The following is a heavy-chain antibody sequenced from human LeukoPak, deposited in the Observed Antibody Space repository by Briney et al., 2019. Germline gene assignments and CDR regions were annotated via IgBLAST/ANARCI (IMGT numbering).Heavy chain of an antibody. CDR3: ARLVWPEYYDSSGYWGNWFDP. J-gene: IGHJ5*02. Sequence: PSETLSLTCTVSGGSISSYYWSWIRQPPGKGLEWIGYIYYSGSTNYNPSLKSRVTISVDTSKNQFSLKLSSVTAADTAVYYCARLVWPEYYDSSGYWGNWFDPWGQGTRVTVSS. V-gene: IGHV4-59*08. D-gene: IGHD3-22*01. CDR2: IYYSGST. CDR1: GGSISSYY.